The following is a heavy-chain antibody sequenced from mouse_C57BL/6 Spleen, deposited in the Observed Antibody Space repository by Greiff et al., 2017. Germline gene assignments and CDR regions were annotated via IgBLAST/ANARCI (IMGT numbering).Heavy chain of an antibody. D-gene: IGHD1-1*01. V-gene: IGHV5-16*01. CDR3: ARGTTVAPWFAY. CDR2: INYDGSST. Sequence: EVKLVESEGGLVQPGSSMKLSCTASGFTFSDYYMAWVRQVPEKGLEWVANINYDGSSTYYLDSLKSRFIISRDNAKNILYLQMSSLKSEDTATYYCARGTTVAPWFAYWGQGTLVTVSA. J-gene: IGHJ3*01. CDR1: GFTFSDYY.